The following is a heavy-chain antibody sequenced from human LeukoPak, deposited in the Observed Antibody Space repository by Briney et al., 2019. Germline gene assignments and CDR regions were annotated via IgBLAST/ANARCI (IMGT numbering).Heavy chain of an antibody. CDR3: ARRGTVTTSPANWFDP. CDR1: GGSFSGYY. CDR2: INHSGST. Sequence: SETLSLTCAVYGGSFSGYYWSWIRQPPGKGLEWIGEINHSGSTYYNPSLKSRVTISVDTSKNQFSLKLSSVTAADTAVYYCARRGTVTTSPANWFDPWGQGTLVTVSS. J-gene: IGHJ5*02. V-gene: IGHV4-34*01. D-gene: IGHD4-17*01.